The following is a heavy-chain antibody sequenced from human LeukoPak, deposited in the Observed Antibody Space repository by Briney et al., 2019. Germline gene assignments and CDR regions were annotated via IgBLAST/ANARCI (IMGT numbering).Heavy chain of an antibody. D-gene: IGHD3-10*01. CDR3: ARVLTMVRGAFNWFDP. Sequence: GASVNVSLHVPGLTFPHHWIRLERQPPGPRDGRVVWFSAYNGNTNYAEKLQGRVTMTTDTSTSTAYMELRSLRSDDTAVYYCARVLTMVRGAFNWFDPWGQGTLVTVSS. V-gene: IGHV1-18*01. J-gene: IGHJ5*02. CDR1: GLTFPHHW. CDR2: FSAYNGNT.